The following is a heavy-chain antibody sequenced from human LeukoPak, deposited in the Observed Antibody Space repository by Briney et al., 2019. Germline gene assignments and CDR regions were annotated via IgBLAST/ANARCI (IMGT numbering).Heavy chain of an antibody. D-gene: IGHD3-10*01. V-gene: IGHV4-39*07. CDR2: FYFSGST. CDR1: GGSINSSNYY. Sequence: PSETLSLTCTVSGGSINSSNYYWGWIRQPPGKGLEWIVSFYFSGSTYYNPSLNSRVTISVDTSKNQFSLKLSSVTAADTAVYYCARMGRRFGELALSYWGQGTLVTVSS. CDR3: ARMGRRFGELALSY. J-gene: IGHJ4*02.